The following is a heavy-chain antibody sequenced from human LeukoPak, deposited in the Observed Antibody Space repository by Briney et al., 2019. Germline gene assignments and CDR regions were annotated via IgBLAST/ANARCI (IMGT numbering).Heavy chain of an antibody. J-gene: IGHJ5*02. CDR3: ARHWVTSSSTNWFDP. CDR2: IYYSGST. Sequence: SETLSLTCTVSGGSISSSSYYWGWIRQPPGKGLEWICSIYYSGSTYYNPSLKSRVTISVATSKNQFSLKLSSLTAADTAVYYCARHWVTSSSTNWFDPWGQGALVTVSS. V-gene: IGHV4-39*01. CDR1: GGSISSSSYY. D-gene: IGHD6-6*01.